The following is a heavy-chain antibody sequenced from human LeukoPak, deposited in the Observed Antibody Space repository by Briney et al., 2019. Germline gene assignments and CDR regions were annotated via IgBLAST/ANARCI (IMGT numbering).Heavy chain of an antibody. Sequence: GGSLRLSCAASGFTFSDYYMSWIRQAPGKGLEWVSYISSSGNSISYADSVKGRFTISRDNAKNSLYLQMNSLRAEDTAVYYCARDTREWELLFEFDYWGQGTLVTVSS. D-gene: IGHD1-26*01. CDR2: ISSSGNSI. J-gene: IGHJ4*02. V-gene: IGHV3-11*04. CDR1: GFTFSDYY. CDR3: ARDTREWELLFEFDY.